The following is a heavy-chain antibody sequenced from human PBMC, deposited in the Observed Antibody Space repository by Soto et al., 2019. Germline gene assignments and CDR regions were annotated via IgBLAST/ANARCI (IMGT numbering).Heavy chain of an antibody. J-gene: IGHJ5*02. D-gene: IGHD3-22*01. CDR1: SGAIGGYY. Sequence: ETLSLTCSLSSGAIGGYYWSWIRQPPGKALEWIGYVSYSGSTDYHPSLKSRVSISIDTSKNQFSLKMISVTAADTAVYYCARDTAFISSGLFNPWGQGTLVTVSS. V-gene: IGHV4-59*01. CDR2: VSYSGST. CDR3: ARDTAFISSGLFNP.